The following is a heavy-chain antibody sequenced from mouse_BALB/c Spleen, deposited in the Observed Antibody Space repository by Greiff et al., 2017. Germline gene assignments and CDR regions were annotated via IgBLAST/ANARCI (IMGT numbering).Heavy chain of an antibody. CDR2: ISYSGST. CDR3: AAEYGWFAY. Sequence: VQLKESGPGLVKPSQSLSLTCTVTGYSITSDYAWNWIRQFPGNKLEWMGYISYSGSTSYNPSLKSRISITRDTSKNQFFLQLNSVTTEDTATYYCAAEYGWFAYWGQGTLVTVSA. V-gene: IGHV3-2*02. D-gene: IGHD2-10*02. J-gene: IGHJ3*01. CDR1: GYSITSDYA.